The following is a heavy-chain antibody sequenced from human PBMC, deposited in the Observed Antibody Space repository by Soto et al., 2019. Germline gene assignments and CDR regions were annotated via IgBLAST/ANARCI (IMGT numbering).Heavy chain of an antibody. D-gene: IGHD2-21*01. V-gene: IGHV3-11*06. Sequence: QVQLVESGVGLVKPGGSLRLACAASGFSFGDSYMSWVRQAPGKGLEWLSYISGGSSYTNYADSVKGRFTISRDNAKRSLYVEMNSLRADDTAVYYCAKTIVAASGYYFDHWGQGNLVTVSS. J-gene: IGHJ4*02. CDR1: GFSFGDSY. CDR3: AKTIVAASGYYFDH. CDR2: ISGGSSYT.